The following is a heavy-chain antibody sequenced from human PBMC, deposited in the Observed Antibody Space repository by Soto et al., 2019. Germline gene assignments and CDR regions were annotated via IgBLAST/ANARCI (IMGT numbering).Heavy chain of an antibody. CDR2: INHSGST. J-gene: IGHJ4*02. V-gene: IGHV4-34*01. D-gene: IGHD6-13*01. CDR3: ARSPGIAAAGTYYFDY. Sequence: SETLSLTCAVYGGSFSGYYWSWIRQPPGKGLEWIGEINHSGSTNYNPSLKSRVTISVDTSKNQFSLKLSSVTAADTAVYYCARSPGIAAAGTYYFDYWGQGTLVTVSS. CDR1: GGSFSGYY.